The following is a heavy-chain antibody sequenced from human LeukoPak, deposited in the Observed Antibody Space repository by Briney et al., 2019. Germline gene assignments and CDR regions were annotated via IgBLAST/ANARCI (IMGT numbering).Heavy chain of an antibody. CDR2: ISSSSSYI. V-gene: IGHV3-21*01. CDR3: ARAGGGGLGYFDY. CDR1: GFTFSSYS. J-gene: IGHJ4*02. D-gene: IGHD2-15*01. Sequence: GGSLRLPCAASGFTFSSYSMNWVRQAPGKGLEWVSSISSSSSYIYYADSVKGRFTISRDNAKNSLYLQMNSLRAEDTAVYYCARAGGGGLGYFDYRGQGTLVTVSS.